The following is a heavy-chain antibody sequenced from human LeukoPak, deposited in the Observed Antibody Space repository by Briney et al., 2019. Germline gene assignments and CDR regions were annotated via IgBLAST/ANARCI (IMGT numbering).Heavy chain of an antibody. CDR3: ARTTQWDLGFDP. V-gene: IGHV4-59*01. Sequence: SETLSLTCTVSGGSISSYYWSWIRQPPGKGLEWIGYIYYSGSTNYNPSLKSRVTISVDTSKNQFSLKLSSVTAADTAVYYCARTTQWDLGFDPWGQGTLVTVSS. CDR2: IYYSGST. J-gene: IGHJ5*02. CDR1: GGSISSYY. D-gene: IGHD1-26*01.